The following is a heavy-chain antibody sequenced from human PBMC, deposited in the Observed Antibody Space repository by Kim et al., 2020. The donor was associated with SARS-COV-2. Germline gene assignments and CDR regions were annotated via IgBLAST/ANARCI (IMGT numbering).Heavy chain of an antibody. V-gene: IGHV3-74*01. D-gene: IGHD3-16*02. CDR3: ARGHLGELSSNDY. Sequence: SADSVKGRVTLSRDNAKTTLYPQMNSLRAEDTAVYYCARGHLGELSSNDYWGQGTLVTVSS. J-gene: IGHJ4*02.